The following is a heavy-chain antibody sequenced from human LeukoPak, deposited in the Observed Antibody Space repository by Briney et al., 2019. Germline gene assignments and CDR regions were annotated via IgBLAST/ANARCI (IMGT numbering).Heavy chain of an antibody. D-gene: IGHD3-10*01. CDR1: GYTFTSYY. CDR3: ARDLYCSSTSCPYYYGSGSY. Sequence: ASVKVSCKASGYTFTSYYMHWVRQAPGQGVEWMGIINPSDGSTSYAQKFQGRVTMTRDTSTSTVYMELSSLRSEDTAVYYCARDLYCSSTSCPYYYGSGSYWGQGTLVTVSS. J-gene: IGHJ4*02. CDR2: INPSDGST. V-gene: IGHV1-46*01.